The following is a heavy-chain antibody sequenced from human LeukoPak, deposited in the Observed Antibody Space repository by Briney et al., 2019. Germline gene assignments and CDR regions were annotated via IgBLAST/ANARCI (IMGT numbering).Heavy chain of an antibody. D-gene: IGHD6-13*01. J-gene: IGHJ4*02. CDR2: ISSSSTI. V-gene: IGHV3-48*04. CDR1: GFTFSSYS. Sequence: GGSLRLSCAASGFTFSSYSMNWVRQAPGKGLEWVSYISSSSTIYYADSVKGRFTISRDNAKNSLYLQMNSLRAEDTAVYYCAREGTAAAHDYWGQGTLVTVSS. CDR3: AREGTAAAHDY.